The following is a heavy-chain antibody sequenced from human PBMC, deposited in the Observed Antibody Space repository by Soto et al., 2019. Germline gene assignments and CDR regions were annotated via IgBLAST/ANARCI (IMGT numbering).Heavy chain of an antibody. D-gene: IGHD2-15*01. J-gene: IGHJ5*02. CDR2: INPDNGNT. CDR1: GYTFTIYT. V-gene: IGHV1-3*01. CDR3: ARGIATGQLDP. Sequence: GASVKVSCKACGYTFTIYTMNWVRQAPGQRLEWMGWINPDNGNTKSSQKFQDRVIITRDTSASTAYMDLSSLRSEDTAVYYCARGIATGQLDPWGQGTLVTVSS.